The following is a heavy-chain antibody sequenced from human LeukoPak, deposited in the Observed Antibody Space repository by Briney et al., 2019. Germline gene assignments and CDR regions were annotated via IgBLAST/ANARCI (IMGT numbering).Heavy chain of an antibody. CDR3: ARSIDY. V-gene: IGHV3-53*01. D-gene: IGHD6-6*01. CDR2: IYSGGST. CDR1: GFTVSSNY. Sequence: HPGGSLRLSCEVSGFTVSSNYMSWVRQAPGKGLEWVSVIYSGGSTYYADSVKGRFTISRDNSKNTLNLQMNILRADDTAVYYCARSIDYWGQGALVTVSS. J-gene: IGHJ4*02.